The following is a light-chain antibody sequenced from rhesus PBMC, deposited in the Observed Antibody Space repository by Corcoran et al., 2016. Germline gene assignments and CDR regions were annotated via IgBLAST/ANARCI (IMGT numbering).Light chain of an antibody. CDR2: GAS. J-gene: IGKJ1*01. V-gene: IGKV3-24*04. CDR3: LQSSNLST. CDR1: QSVGSY. Sequence: PGERATLSCRASQSVGSYLAWYQQKPGQAPRLLIYGASSRATGIPDRFSASGSGTDFHLPISSLEPEDVGVYYCLQSSNLSTFGQGTKVEIK.